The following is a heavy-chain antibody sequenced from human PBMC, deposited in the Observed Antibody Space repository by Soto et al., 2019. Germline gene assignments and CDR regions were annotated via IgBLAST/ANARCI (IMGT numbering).Heavy chain of an antibody. Sequence: EVQLVQSGAEVGKAGESLRISCKGTGYNFTSYWITWVRQIPGKGLECMGRIDPSDSYTNYSPSFQGHVTISADKSLSTAYLQLSSLKASDSAIYYCARLPLISMVRGIFVDDYWGQGTLVTVSS. V-gene: IGHV5-10-1*01. CDR1: GYNFTSYW. CDR3: ARLPLISMVRGIFVDDY. D-gene: IGHD3-10*01. CDR2: IDPSDSYT. J-gene: IGHJ4*02.